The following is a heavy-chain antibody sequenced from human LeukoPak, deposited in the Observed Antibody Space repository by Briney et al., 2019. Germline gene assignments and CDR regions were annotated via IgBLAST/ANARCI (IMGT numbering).Heavy chain of an antibody. CDR2: ISPDGSST. CDR1: GFRISNHW. V-gene: IGHV3-74*01. D-gene: IGHD3-10*01. Sequence: PGGSLRLSCAASGFRISNHWMHWVRQAPGKGLVWVSRISPDGSSTTYADSVKGRFTISRDNSKNTLYLQMNSLRAEDTAVYYCAKDRPYGAGRDFDSWGQGTLVTVSS. CDR3: AKDRPYGAGRDFDS. J-gene: IGHJ4*02.